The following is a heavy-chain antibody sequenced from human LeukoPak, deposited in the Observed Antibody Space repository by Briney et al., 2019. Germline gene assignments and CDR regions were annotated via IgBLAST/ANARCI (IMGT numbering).Heavy chain of an antibody. CDR3: ARDGEYYYDSSGYYSP. V-gene: IGHV1-69*04. J-gene: IGHJ5*02. CDR1: GGTFSSYA. D-gene: IGHD3-22*01. Sequence: ASVKVSCKASGGTFSSYAISWVRQAPGQGLERMGRIIPILGIANYAQKFQGRVTITADKSTSTAYMELSSLRSEDTAVYYCARDGEYYYDSSGYYSPWGQGTLVTVSS. CDR2: IIPILGIA.